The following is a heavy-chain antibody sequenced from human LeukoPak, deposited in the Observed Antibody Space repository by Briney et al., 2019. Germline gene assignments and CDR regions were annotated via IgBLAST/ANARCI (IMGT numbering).Heavy chain of an antibody. D-gene: IGHD2-21*01. CDR3: ARQHMVRWGDYFDY. CDR2: INHSGST. Sequence: SGGSLRLSCAASGFTVSSNYMSWVRQAPGKGLEWIGEINHSGSTNYNPSLKSRVTISVDTSKNQFSLKLSSVTAADTAVYYCARQHMVRWGDYFDYWGQGTLVTVSS. J-gene: IGHJ4*02. CDR1: GFTVSSNY. V-gene: IGHV4-34*01.